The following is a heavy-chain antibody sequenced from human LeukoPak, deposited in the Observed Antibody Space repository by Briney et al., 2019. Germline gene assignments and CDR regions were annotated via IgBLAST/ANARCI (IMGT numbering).Heavy chain of an antibody. CDR1: GFTFSNAW. V-gene: IGHV3-15*01. CDR2: IKSKTDGGTT. D-gene: IGHD1-14*01. Sequence: SGGSLRLSCAASGFTFSNAWMSWVRQAPGKGLEWVGRIKSKTDGGTTDYAAPVKGRFTISRDDSKNTLYLQMNSLRAEDTAVYYCARDNIILDATFDYWGQGTLVTVSS. CDR3: ARDNIILDATFDY. J-gene: IGHJ4*02.